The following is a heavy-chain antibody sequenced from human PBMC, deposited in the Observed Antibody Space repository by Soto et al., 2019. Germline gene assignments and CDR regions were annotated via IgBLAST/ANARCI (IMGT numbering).Heavy chain of an antibody. CDR1: EFTFSNYW. CDR2: INSDGSTT. CDR3: ARSPSGGWYYFDY. D-gene: IGHD6-19*01. Sequence: HPGGSLRLSCAASEFTFSNYWMYWVRQAPGKGLVWVSRINSDGSTTSYADSVKGRFTISRDNAKNTLYLQMNSLRVEDTAVYYCARSPSGGWYYFDYWGKGTLVTAPS. V-gene: IGHV3-74*01. J-gene: IGHJ4*02.